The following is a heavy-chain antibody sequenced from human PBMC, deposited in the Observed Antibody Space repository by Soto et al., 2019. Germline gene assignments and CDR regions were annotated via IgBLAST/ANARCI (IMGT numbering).Heavy chain of an antibody. Sequence: ASVKVSCKASGYTFTSYDINWVRQATGQGLEWMGWMNPNSGNTGYAQKFQGRVTMTRNTSISTAYMELSSLRSEDTAVYYCARGLADFWSGYYPGYYYYYMDVWGKGTTVTVSS. CDR3: ARGLADFWSGYYPGYYYYYMDV. CDR1: GYTFTSYD. D-gene: IGHD3-3*01. V-gene: IGHV1-8*01. J-gene: IGHJ6*03. CDR2: MNPNSGNT.